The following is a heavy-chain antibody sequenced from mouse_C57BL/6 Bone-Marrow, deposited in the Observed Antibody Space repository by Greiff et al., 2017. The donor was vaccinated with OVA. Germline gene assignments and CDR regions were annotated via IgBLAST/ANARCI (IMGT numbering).Heavy chain of an antibody. J-gene: IGHJ4*01. CDR3: AREGILGNSYYYAMDY. V-gene: IGHV5-4*01. CDR2: ISDGGSYT. D-gene: IGHD2-1*01. Sequence: EVNVVESGGGLVKPGGSLKLSCAASGFTFSSYAMSWVRQTPEKRLEWVATISDGGSYTYYPDNVKGRFTISRDNAKNNLYLQMSHLKSEDTAMYYCAREGILGNSYYYAMDYWGQGTSVTVSS. CDR1: GFTFSSYA.